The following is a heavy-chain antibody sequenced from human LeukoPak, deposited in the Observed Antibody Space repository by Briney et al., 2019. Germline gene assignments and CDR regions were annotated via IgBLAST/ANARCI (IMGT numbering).Heavy chain of an antibody. CDR1: GITVSSNY. Sequence: PGGSLRLSCAASGITVSSNYMNWVRQAPGKGLEWVSVMYSGGSTFYGDSVKGRFTISRDNSMNTLYLQMNSLRVDDTAVYYCAREQVVVGRGYYGMDVWGQGTTVTVSS. V-gene: IGHV3-66*01. D-gene: IGHD2-2*01. CDR3: AREQVVVGRGYYGMDV. CDR2: MYSGGST. J-gene: IGHJ6*02.